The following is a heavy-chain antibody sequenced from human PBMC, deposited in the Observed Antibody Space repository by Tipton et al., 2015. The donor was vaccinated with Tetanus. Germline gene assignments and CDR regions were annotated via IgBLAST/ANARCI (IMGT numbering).Heavy chain of an antibody. CDR1: GYSFTSYW. Sequence: QLVQSGAEVKKPGESLRISCKGSGYSFTSYWISWVRQMPGKGLEWMGRIDPSDSYTNYSPSFQGQVTMSADKSISTAYLQWSSLKASAPAMYYCARHDSHHEDYGDPAVYWGQGTLVTVSS. V-gene: IGHV5-10-1*04. J-gene: IGHJ4*02. D-gene: IGHD4-17*01. CDR3: ARHDSHHEDYGDPAVY. CDR2: IDPSDSYT.